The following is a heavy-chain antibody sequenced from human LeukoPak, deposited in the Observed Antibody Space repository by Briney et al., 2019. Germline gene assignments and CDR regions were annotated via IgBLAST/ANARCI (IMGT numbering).Heavy chain of an antibody. D-gene: IGHD3-22*01. Sequence: GESLKISCKGSGYSFTSYWIGWVRQMPGKGLEWMGIIYPGDSDTRYSPSFQGQVTISADKSISTAYLQWSSLKASDTAMYYCARDSAPRAYYYDSSGYYPAYYYYYMDVWGKGTTVTVSS. CDR2: IYPGDSDT. J-gene: IGHJ6*03. V-gene: IGHV5-51*01. CDR1: GYSFTSYW. CDR3: ARDSAPRAYYYDSSGYYPAYYYYYMDV.